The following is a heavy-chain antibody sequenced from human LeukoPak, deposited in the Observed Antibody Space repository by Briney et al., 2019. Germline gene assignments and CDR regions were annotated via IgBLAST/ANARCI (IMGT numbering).Heavy chain of an antibody. V-gene: IGHV3-48*03. CDR3: AREVYGDYGRYYFYYMDV. Sequence: GGSLRLSCAASGFTFSNYEMNWDRQAPGKGLEWVSYISSSGRTIYYADSVKGRLTISRDNAKNSLYLQMNSLRAEDTAVYYCAREVYGDYGRYYFYYMDVWGKGTTVTISS. CDR1: GFTFSNYE. CDR2: ISSSGRTI. D-gene: IGHD4-17*01. J-gene: IGHJ6*03.